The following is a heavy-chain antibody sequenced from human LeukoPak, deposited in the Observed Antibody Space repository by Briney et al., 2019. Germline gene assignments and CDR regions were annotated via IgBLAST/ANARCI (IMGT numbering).Heavy chain of an antibody. Sequence: GGSLRLSCAASGFNLHLHAMSWVRQTPGKGLEWVADIRSDSSTTAYADSVKGRFTISSDNAKNSLYLQMNSLRAKDTAVYYCAKDWDPRAIAVAGMGYWGQGTLVTVSS. CDR2: IRSDSSTT. D-gene: IGHD6-19*01. CDR3: AKDWDPRAIAVAGMGY. J-gene: IGHJ4*02. CDR1: GFNLHLHA. V-gene: IGHV3-48*04.